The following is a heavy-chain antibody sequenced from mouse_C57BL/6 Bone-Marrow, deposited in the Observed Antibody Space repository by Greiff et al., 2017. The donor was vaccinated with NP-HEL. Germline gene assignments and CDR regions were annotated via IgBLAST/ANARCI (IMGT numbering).Heavy chain of an antibody. CDR2: ISSGGDYI. D-gene: IGHD2-3*01. V-gene: IGHV5-9-1*02. CDR3: TRDPRPYDGSYYFDY. CDR1: GFTFSSYA. Sequence: DVMLVESGEGLVKPGGSLKLSCAASGFTFSSYAMSWVRQTPEKRLEWVAYISSGGDYIYYADTVKGRFTISRDNARNTLYLQMSSLKSEDTAMYYCTRDPRPYDGSYYFDYWGQGTTLTVSS. J-gene: IGHJ2*01.